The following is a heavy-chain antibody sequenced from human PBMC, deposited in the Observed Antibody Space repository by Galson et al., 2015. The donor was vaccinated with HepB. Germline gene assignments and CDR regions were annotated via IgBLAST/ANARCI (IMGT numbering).Heavy chain of an antibody. CDR1: GFTFSSYA. CDR3: ARDGGYYGSGSYYIRGYFDY. J-gene: IGHJ4*02. CDR2: ISYDGSNK. Sequence: SLRLSCAASGFTFSSYAMHWVRQAPGKGLEWVAVISYDGSNKYYADSAKGRFIISRDNSKNTLYLQMNSLRAEDTAVYYCARDGGYYGSGSYYIRGYFDYWGQGTLVTVSS. D-gene: IGHD3-10*01. V-gene: IGHV3-30*04.